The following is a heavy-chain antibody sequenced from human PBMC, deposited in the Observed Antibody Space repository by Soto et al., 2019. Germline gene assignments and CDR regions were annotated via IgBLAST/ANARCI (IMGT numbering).Heavy chain of an antibody. CDR3: ARGLRGYSYGSPFDY. CDR1: GGSISSGDYY. CDR2: IYYSGST. J-gene: IGHJ4*02. V-gene: IGHV4-31*01. D-gene: IGHD5-18*01. Sequence: QVQLQESGPGLVKPSQTLSLTCTVSGGSISSGDYYCNWIRQHPGKGLEWIGYIYYSGSTYYNPSLKSLVTISVDTSKNQFSLNLNSVTAADTAVYYCARGLRGYSYGSPFDYWGQGALVTVSS.